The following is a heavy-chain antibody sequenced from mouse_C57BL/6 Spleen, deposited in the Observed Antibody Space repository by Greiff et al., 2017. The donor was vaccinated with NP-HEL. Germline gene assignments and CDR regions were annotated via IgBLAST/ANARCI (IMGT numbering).Heavy chain of an antibody. CDR1: GYTFTSYD. CDR3: ARRGFAY. Sequence: QVQLKESGPELVKPGAAVKLSCKASGYTFTSYDINWVKQRPGQGLEWIGWIYPRDGSTKYNEKFKGKATLTVDTSSSTAYMELHSLTSEDSAVYFCARRGFAYWGQGTLVTVSA. CDR2: IYPRDGST. J-gene: IGHJ3*01. V-gene: IGHV1-85*01.